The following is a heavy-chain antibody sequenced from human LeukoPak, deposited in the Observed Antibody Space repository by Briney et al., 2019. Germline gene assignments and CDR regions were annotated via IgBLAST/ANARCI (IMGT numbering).Heavy chain of an antibody. CDR3: ARQGDGCFDY. Sequence: PSETLSLTCTVPGGSITSYYWSWIRQPPRKGLEWVGYIYYSGSTNYNPSLKSRVTISVDTSKNQFSLKLSSETAADTAVYYCARQGDGCFDYWGQGTLVTVSS. J-gene: IGHJ4*02. CDR1: GGSITSYY. V-gene: IGHV4-59*08. D-gene: IGHD5-24*01. CDR2: IYYSGST.